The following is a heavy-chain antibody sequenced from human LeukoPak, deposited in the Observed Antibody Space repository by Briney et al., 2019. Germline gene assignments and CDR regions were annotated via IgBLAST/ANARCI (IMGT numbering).Heavy chain of an antibody. CDR2: VSTSSTYI. Sequence: GGSLRLSCAASGFTFTSYNMNWVRQAPGKGLEWVSSVSTSSTYIYYADSVKGRFTISRDNAKNSLYLQMNSPRAEDTAVYYCARDGTHYYDQLGDAFDIWGQGTMVTVSS. J-gene: IGHJ3*02. CDR1: GFTFTSYN. CDR3: ARDGTHYYDQLGDAFDI. D-gene: IGHD3-22*01. V-gene: IGHV3-21*01.